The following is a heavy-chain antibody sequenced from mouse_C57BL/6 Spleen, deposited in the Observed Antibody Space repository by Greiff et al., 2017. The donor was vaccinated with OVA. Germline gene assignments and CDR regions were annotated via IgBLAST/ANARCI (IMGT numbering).Heavy chain of an antibody. CDR1: GYTFTSYW. Sequence: QVQLQQPGAELVRPGTSVKLSCKASGYTFTSYWMHWVKQRPGQGLEWIGVIAPSASYTNYNQKFKGKATLTVDTSSSTAYMQLSSLTSEDSAVYYGARGTVVNAMDDWGKGTSVTVSS. CDR2: IAPSASYT. CDR3: ARGTVVNAMDD. V-gene: IGHV1-59*01. D-gene: IGHD1-1*01. J-gene: IGHJ4*01.